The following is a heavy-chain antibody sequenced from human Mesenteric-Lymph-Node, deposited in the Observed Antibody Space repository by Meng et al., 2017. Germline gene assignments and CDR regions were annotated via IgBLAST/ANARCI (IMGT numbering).Heavy chain of an antibody. V-gene: IGHV1-2*06. CDR3: ARAYATHYWYFDL. J-gene: IGHJ2*01. Sequence: LLRSGAEVQVRGASGKVYWKASGGTFRSYAISWVRQAPGQGLEWMGRINPKSGGTNNTQNFQGRVTMTRDRSTSTVYMELSSLRSEDTAVYYCARAYATHYWYFDLWGRGTLVTVSS. D-gene: IGHD2-2*01. CDR1: GGTFRSYA. CDR2: INPKSGGT.